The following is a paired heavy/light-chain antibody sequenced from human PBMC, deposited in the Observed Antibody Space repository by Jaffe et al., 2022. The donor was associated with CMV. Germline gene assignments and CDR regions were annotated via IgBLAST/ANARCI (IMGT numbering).Light chain of an antibody. CDR3: QQYNNWLGA. V-gene: IGKV3-15*01. J-gene: IGKJ1*01. CDR2: GAS. Sequence: EIVMTQSPATLSVSPGERATLSCRASQSVSSNLAWYQQKPGQAPRLLIYGASTRATGIPARFSGSGSGTEFTLTISSLQSEDFAVYYCQQYNNWLGAFGQGTKVEIK. CDR1: QSVSSN.
Heavy chain of an antibody. D-gene: IGHD3-22*01. Sequence: EVQLLESGGGLVQPGGSLRLSCAASGFTFSSYAMSWVRQAPGKGLEWVSAISGSGGSTYYADSVKGRFTISRDNSKNTLYLQMNSLRAEDTAVYYCAKGVRGYYDSSGYYSTAEYFQHWGQGTLVTVSS. J-gene: IGHJ1*01. V-gene: IGHV3-23*01. CDR1: GFTFSSYA. CDR3: AKGVRGYYDSSGYYSTAEYFQH. CDR2: ISGSGGST.